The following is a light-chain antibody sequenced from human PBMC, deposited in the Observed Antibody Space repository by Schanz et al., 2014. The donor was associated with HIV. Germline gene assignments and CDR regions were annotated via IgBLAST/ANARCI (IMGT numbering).Light chain of an antibody. CDR1: QSVSSSY. CDR2: GAS. CDR3: QHYGGS. V-gene: IGKV3-20*01. Sequence: IVLTQSPGTLSLSPGEGATLSCRASQSVSSSYLAWYQQKPGQAPRLLIYGASSRATGIPDRFSGSGSGTDFILTISRLEPEDFAVYYCQHYGGSFGPGTKVDAK. J-gene: IGKJ3*01.